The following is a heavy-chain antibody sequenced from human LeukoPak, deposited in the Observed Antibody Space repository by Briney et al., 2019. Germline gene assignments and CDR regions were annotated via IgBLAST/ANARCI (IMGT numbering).Heavy chain of an antibody. V-gene: IGHV3-33*03. CDR1: GFTFSSYG. CDR3: AKVHSSGSLDY. D-gene: IGHD6-19*01. CDR2: IWYDGSNK. Sequence: PGGSLRLSCAASGFTFSSYGMHWVRQAPGKGLEWVAVIWYDGSNKYYADSVKGRFTISRDNAKNSLYLQMNSLRAEDTALYYCAKVHSSGSLDYWGQGTLVTVSS. J-gene: IGHJ4*02.